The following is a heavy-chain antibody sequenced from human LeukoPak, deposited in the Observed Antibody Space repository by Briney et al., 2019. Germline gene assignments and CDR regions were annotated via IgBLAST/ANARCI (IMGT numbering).Heavy chain of an antibody. CDR1: GGSFSGCY. CDR3: ASAGGWYGGVDY. V-gene: IGHV4-34*01. Sequence: SETLCLTCAVYGGSFSGCYWSWIRQPPGKGLEWIGEINHSGSTNYNPSLKSRVTISVDTSKNQFSLKLSSVTAADTAVYYCASAGGWYGGVDYWGQGTLVPVSS. D-gene: IGHD6-19*01. CDR2: INHSGST. J-gene: IGHJ4*02.